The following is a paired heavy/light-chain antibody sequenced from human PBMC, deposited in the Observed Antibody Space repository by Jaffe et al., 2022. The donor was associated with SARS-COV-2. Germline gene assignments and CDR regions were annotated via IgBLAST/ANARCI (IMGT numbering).Heavy chain of an antibody. CDR3: ASVTGWNFHH. CDR1: GYSISSDYY. CDR2: FYHSGSP. J-gene: IGHJ1*01. Sequence: QVQLQESGPGLVKPSETLSLTCTVSGYSISSDYYWGWIRQPPGKRLEWIGSFYHSGSPYYNPSLKSRVTISVDTSKNQFSLKLSSVTAADTAVYYCASVTGWNFHHWGQGTLVTVS. V-gene: IGHV4-38-2*02. D-gene: IGHD2-15*01.
Light chain of an antibody. Sequence: DIQMTQSPSSLSASVGDRLTITCRASQSIRSYLNWYQQKPGKAPNLLIHDASRLQSGVPSRFSGSGSGTDFTLTISSLQPEDFATYYCQQSYSSPATFGQGTKLEIK. J-gene: IGKJ2*01. CDR1: QSIRSY. V-gene: IGKV1-39*01. CDR3: QQSYSSPAT. CDR2: DAS.